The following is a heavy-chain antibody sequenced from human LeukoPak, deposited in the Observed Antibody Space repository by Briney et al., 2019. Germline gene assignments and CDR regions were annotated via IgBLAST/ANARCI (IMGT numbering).Heavy chain of an antibody. CDR3: ARVPITMVRGAPEDYYYYMDV. CDR1: GFTLSSYE. Sequence: PGGSLRLSCAASGFTLSSYEMNWVRQAPGKGLEWVSYISSSGSTIYYADSVKGRFTISRDNAKNSLYLQMNSLRAEDTAVYYCARVPITMVRGAPEDYYYYMDVWGKGTTVTVSS. V-gene: IGHV3-48*03. CDR2: ISSSGSTI. D-gene: IGHD3-10*01. J-gene: IGHJ6*03.